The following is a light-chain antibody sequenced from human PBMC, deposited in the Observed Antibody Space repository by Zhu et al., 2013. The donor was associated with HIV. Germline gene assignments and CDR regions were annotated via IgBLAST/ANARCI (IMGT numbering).Light chain of an antibody. CDR3: QQYNSYPPT. Sequence: DIHMTQSPSSLSASVGDRVTITCRATQNINKYLNWYQQKPGKAPKVLIYTASTLQSGVPSRFSGGGSGTEFTLTISGLQPDDFATYFCQQYNSYPPTFGGGTKLEIK. CDR1: QNINKY. V-gene: IGKV1-16*01. J-gene: IGKJ4*01. CDR2: TAS.